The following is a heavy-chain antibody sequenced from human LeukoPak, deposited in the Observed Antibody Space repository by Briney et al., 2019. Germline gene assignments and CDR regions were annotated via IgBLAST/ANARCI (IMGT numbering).Heavy chain of an antibody. CDR2: ISGSGGST. CDR3: ARDQGYCSGGSCYSADFDY. V-gene: IGHV3-23*01. CDR1: GFTFSSYA. J-gene: IGHJ4*02. D-gene: IGHD2-15*01. Sequence: GGSLSLSCAASGFTFSSYAMSWVRQAPGKGLEWVSAISGSGGSTYYADSVKGRFTISRDNSKNTLYLQMNSLRAEDTAVYYCARDQGYCSGGSCYSADFDYWGQGTLVTVSS.